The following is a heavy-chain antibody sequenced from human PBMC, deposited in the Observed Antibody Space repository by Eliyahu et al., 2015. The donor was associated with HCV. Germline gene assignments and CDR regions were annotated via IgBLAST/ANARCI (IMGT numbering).Heavy chain of an antibody. V-gene: IGHV3-74*01. D-gene: IGHD5-24*01. CDR3: ARGGMATLEGVDY. J-gene: IGHJ4*02. CDR1: XLXFXSYW. CDR2: IXSDGSST. Sequence: EVQLVESGGGLVQPGGSLXLSXAASXLXFXSYWXHWVRQAPGKGLVWVSRIXSDGSSTSYADSVKGRFTISRDNAKNTLYLQMNSLRAEDTAVYYCARGGMATLEGVDYWGQGTLVTVSS.